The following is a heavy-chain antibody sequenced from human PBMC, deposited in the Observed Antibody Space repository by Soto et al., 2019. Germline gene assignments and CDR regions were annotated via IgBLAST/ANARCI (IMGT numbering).Heavy chain of an antibody. V-gene: IGHV3-7*01. CDR1: GFSFSSHW. CDR3: ARDGDWNWDH. Sequence: EVQLLESGGALVPPGGSLRLSCAASGFSFSSHWMSWVRQAPGKGLEWLANIKQDGSERYYVDSVKGRFTISRDNAKNSLYLQMNRLRADDTAVYYCARDGDWNWDHWGQGALVTVSS. CDR2: IKQDGSER. J-gene: IGHJ4*02. D-gene: IGHD1-7*01.